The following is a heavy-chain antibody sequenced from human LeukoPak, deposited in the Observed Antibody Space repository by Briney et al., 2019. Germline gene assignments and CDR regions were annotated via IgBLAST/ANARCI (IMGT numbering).Heavy chain of an antibody. CDR3: ARALSSSWYFYAFDI. CDR1: GFTFSRDW. J-gene: IGHJ3*02. D-gene: IGHD6-13*01. Sequence: GGSLRLSCAASGFTFSRDWMSWVRQAPGIGLEWVANINQDGSEKFYVDSVKGRFTISRDNAKNSLYLQMSSLRAEDTAVYYCARALSSSWYFYAFDIWGQGTTVTVSP. V-gene: IGHV3-7*04. CDR2: INQDGSEK.